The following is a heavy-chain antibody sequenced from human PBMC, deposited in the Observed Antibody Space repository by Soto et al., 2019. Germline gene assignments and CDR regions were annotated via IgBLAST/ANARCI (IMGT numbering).Heavy chain of an antibody. Sequence: SETLSLTCTVSGGSISSGGYYWTWIRQHPGKGLEWIGYIYYSGTTYYNPSLKSRLTISVDTSKNQFSLKLSSVTAADTAVYYCTRALLKSLDYWGQGTLVTVSS. CDR3: TRALLKSLDY. V-gene: IGHV4-31*03. CDR2: IYYSGTT. J-gene: IGHJ4*02. D-gene: IGHD3-9*01. CDR1: GGSISSGGYY.